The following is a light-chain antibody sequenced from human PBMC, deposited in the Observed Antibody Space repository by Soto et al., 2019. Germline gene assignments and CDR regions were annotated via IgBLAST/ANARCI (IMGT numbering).Light chain of an antibody. J-gene: IGKJ1*01. CDR2: KAS. Sequence: DIQMTQSPSTLSASVGDRVTITCRASQSISSWLAWYQQKPGKAPKLLIYKASTLESGVPSRFSGSGSGTEFTLTMSSLQADDFATYSCQQYSSYSTFGQGTKVEIK. V-gene: IGKV1-5*03. CDR3: QQYSSYST. CDR1: QSISSW.